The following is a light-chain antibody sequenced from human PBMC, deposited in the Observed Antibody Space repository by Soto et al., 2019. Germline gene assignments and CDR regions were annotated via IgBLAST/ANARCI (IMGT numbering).Light chain of an antibody. CDR3: HQSDSTPQP. CDR2: TSS. J-gene: IGKJ4*01. V-gene: IGKV1-39*01. Sequence: DTQMPQSPSSLSASVGDRVTITCRASQSIKGFLNCYQQTPGKAPQLLIYTSSSLQGRVPLRFTCSRSGTDFTLAFSSLQPEDFATYYCHQSDSTPQPFGGGTTVEN. CDR1: QSIKGF.